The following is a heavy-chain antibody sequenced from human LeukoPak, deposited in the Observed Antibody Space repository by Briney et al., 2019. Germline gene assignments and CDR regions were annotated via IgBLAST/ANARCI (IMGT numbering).Heavy chain of an antibody. CDR3: AKDMGDSSGPSDY. D-gene: IGHD6-19*01. V-gene: IGHV3-43D*03. CDR1: GFTFDDYA. CDR2: ISWDGGST. J-gene: IGHJ4*02. Sequence: GGSLRLSCAASGFTFDDYAMHWVRQASGKGLEWVSLISWDGGSTYYADSVKGRFTISRDNSKNSLYLQMNSLRAEDTALYYCAKDMGDSSGPSDYWGQGTLVTVSS.